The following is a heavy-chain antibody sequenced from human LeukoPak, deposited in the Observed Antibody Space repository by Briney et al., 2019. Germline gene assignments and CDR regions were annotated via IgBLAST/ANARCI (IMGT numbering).Heavy chain of an antibody. CDR1: GYTFTSYG. CDR2: ISAYSGNT. D-gene: IGHD3-3*01. J-gene: IGHJ4*02. CDR3: ARDSGEDFWSGYHYFDY. V-gene: IGHV1-18*01. Sequence: ASVKVSCKASGYTFTSYGISWVRQAPGQGLEWMGWISAYSGNTNYAQKLQGRVTMTTDTSTSTAYMELRSLRSDDTAVYYCARDSGEDFWSGYHYFDYWGQGTLVTVSS.